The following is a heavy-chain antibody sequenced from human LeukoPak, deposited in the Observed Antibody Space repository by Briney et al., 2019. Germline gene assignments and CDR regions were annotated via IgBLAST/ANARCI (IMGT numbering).Heavy chain of an antibody. D-gene: IGHD6-19*01. J-gene: IGHJ4*02. CDR1: GYTFTSYD. CDR2: MNPNSGNT. Sequence: ASVKVSCKASGYTFTSYDINWVRQATGQGLEWMGWMNPNSGNTNYAQKLQGRVTMTTDTSTSTAYMELRSLRSDDTAVYYCARDQVAVAGTGLFDYWGQGTLVTVSS. CDR3: ARDQVAVAGTGLFDY. V-gene: IGHV1-18*01.